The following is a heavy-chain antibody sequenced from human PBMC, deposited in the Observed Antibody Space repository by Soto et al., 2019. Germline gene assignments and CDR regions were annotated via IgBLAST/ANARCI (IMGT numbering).Heavy chain of an antibody. CDR1: GFTFSSYG. V-gene: IGHV3-33*01. CDR3: ARDQGGIAAAGLGLDY. Sequence: QVQLVESGGGVVQPGRSLRLSCAASGFTFSSYGMHWVRQAPGKGLEWVAVIWYDGSNKYYADSVKGRITISRDNSKNTRYLQMNSLRAEDTAVYYCARDQGGIAAAGLGLDYWGQGTLVTVSS. J-gene: IGHJ4*02. D-gene: IGHD6-13*01. CDR2: IWYDGSNK.